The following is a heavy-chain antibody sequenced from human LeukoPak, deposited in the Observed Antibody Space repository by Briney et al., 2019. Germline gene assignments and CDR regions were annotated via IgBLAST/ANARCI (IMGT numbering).Heavy chain of an antibody. CDR2: IHPGDSKT. J-gene: IGHJ4*02. CDR1: GFTFTNYW. Sequence: GGSLQISCQGSGFTFTNYWIVWVRPLPGQGLEYMGIIHPGDSKTKYRPSFEGQVSISVDKSISTAYLQWSSLKASDSAIYYCARRRGDTVAGPDYWGQGTLVTGSS. D-gene: IGHD6-19*01. V-gene: IGHV5-51*01. CDR3: ARRRGDTVAGPDY.